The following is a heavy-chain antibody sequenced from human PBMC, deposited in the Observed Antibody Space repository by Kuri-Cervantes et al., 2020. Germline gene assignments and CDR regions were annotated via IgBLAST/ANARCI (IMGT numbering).Heavy chain of an antibody. CDR2: IYWDDDK. CDR1: GGSISTYYW. D-gene: IGHD7-27*01. J-gene: IGHJ4*02. V-gene: IGHV2-5*08. CDR3: AHRRAGDLDY. Sequence: TLSLTCTVSGGSISTYYWSWIRQPPGKALEWLALIYWDDDKRYSPSLKSRLTITKDTSKNQVVLTMTNMDPVDTATYYCAHRRAGDLDYWGQGTLVTVSS.